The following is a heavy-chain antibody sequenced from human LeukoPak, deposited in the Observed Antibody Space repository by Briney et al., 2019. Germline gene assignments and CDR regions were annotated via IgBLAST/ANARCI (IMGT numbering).Heavy chain of an antibody. V-gene: IGHV3-11*01. Sequence: GGSLRLSCAASGSTFSDYYMSWIRPAPGKGLEWVSYISSSGSTIYYADSVKGRFTISRDNAKNSLYLQMNSLRAEDTAVYYCARCGSGYLFDPVSLDYWGQGTLVTVSS. CDR3: ARCGSGYLFDPVSLDY. D-gene: IGHD3-3*01. CDR1: GSTFSDYY. J-gene: IGHJ4*02. CDR2: ISSSGSTI.